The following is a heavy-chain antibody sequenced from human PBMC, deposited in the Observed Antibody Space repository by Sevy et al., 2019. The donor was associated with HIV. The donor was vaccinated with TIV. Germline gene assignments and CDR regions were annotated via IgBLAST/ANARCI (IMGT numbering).Heavy chain of an antibody. CDR3: ARDDIVVVPAAIGY. D-gene: IGHD2-2*01. V-gene: IGHV3-48*01. CDR1: GFTFSSYS. Sequence: GGSLRLSCAASGFTFSSYSMNWVRQAPGKGLEWVSYISSSSTIYYADSVKGRFTISRDNAKNSLYLQMNSLRAEDTAVYYCARDDIVVVPAAIGYWGQGTLVTVSS. J-gene: IGHJ4*02. CDR2: ISSSSTI.